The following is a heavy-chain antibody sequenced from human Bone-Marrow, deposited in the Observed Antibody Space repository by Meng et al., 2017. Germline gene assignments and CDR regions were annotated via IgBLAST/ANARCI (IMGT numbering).Heavy chain of an antibody. J-gene: IGHJ4*02. V-gene: IGHV4-34*01. D-gene: IGHD4-17*01. CDR2: IKHSGST. CDR3: ARGPITATNDFDS. Sequence: LRLSCAVYGGSLSGYYWSWIRQPPGRGLEWIGQIKHSGSTIYNPSLKSRVTISLDTSNNHFSLKLHSVTAADTAVYFCARGPITATNDFDSWGQGTLVTVSS. CDR1: GGSLSGYY.